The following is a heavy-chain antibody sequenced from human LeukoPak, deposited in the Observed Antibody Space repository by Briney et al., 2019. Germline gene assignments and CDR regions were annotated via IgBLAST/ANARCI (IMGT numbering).Heavy chain of an antibody. CDR2: ISWKSGSI. J-gene: IGHJ3*02. CDR3: AKGRTMPTTLGDAFDI. V-gene: IGHV3-9*01. D-gene: IGHD2-2*01. CDR1: GFTFDDYD. Sequence: PGGSLRLSCAASGFTFDDYDMHWVRQAPGKGLEWVSGISWKSGSIGYADSVKGRFTISRDNAKNSLYLQMNSLRAEDTALYFCAKGRTMPTTLGDAFDIWGQGTMVTVSS.